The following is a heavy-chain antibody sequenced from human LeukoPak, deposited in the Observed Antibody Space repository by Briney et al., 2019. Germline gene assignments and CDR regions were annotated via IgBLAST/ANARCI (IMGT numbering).Heavy chain of an antibody. J-gene: IGHJ4*02. CDR2: INTNTGNP. Sequence: ASVKVSCKASGYTFTSYAMNWVRQAPGQGLEWMGWINTNTGNPTYDQGFTGRFVFSLDTSVSTAYLQISSLKAEDTAVYYCARDPRITGTDPSYGSSWYGVDYWGQGTLVTVSS. CDR1: GYTFTSYA. V-gene: IGHV7-4-1*02. D-gene: IGHD6-13*01. CDR3: ARDPRITGTDPSYGSSWYGVDY.